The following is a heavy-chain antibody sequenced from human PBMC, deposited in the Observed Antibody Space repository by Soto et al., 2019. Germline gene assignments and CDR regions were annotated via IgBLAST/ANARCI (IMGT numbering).Heavy chain of an antibody. Sequence: EVQLVESGGGLVKPGGSLRLSCAASGFIFSNAWMNWVRQAPGKGLEWVGRIKSKTDGGTTDYAAPVKGRFTISTDDSKNTLYLQMNSLKTEDTAVYYCTTDEIFLACCHVDYWGEGTLVTVSS. CDR3: TTDEIFLACCHVDY. V-gene: IGHV3-15*07. CDR2: IKSKTDGGTT. CDR1: GFIFSNAW. D-gene: IGHD2-15*01. J-gene: IGHJ4*02.